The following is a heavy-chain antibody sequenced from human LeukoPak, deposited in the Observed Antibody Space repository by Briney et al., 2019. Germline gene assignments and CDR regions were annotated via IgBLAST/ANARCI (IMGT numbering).Heavy chain of an antibody. Sequence: ASVTVSFKPSVNTFTVHYIHWVRQAPGHGLEWMGWINHNSGATDYAQKFQGRVTMTSDTSISTAYVELSRLRSDDTAVYYCASQVLTDYYFDSWGQGTLLTVSS. V-gene: IGHV1-2*02. J-gene: IGHJ4*02. D-gene: IGHD2-21*02. CDR3: ASQVLTDYYFDS. CDR1: VNTFTVHY. CDR2: INHNSGAT.